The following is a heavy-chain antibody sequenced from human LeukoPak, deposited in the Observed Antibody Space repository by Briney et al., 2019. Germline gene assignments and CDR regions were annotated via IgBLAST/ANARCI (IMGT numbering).Heavy chain of an antibody. J-gene: IGHJ4*02. CDR1: GFTFSSYA. Sequence: GGSLRLSCAASGFTFSSYAMSWVRQAPGKGLEWVSAISGSGGTTYYADSVKGRFTISRDNSKNTLYLQMNSLRVEDTAVYYCARGTWFGELSVDYWGQGTLVTVSS. CDR3: ARGTWFGELSVDY. V-gene: IGHV3-23*01. D-gene: IGHD3-10*01. CDR2: ISGSGGTT.